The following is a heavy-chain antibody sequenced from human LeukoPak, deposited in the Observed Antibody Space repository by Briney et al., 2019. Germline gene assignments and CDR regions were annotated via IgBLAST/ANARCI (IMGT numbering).Heavy chain of an antibody. D-gene: IGHD6-6*01. Sequence: ASVKVSCKASGYTFTSYDINWVRQATGQGLEWMGWMNPNSGNTGYAQKFQGRVTMTRNTSISTAYMELSSLRSEDTAVYYCARASAPHYYYYMDVWGKGTTVTVSS. J-gene: IGHJ6*03. CDR2: MNPNSGNT. CDR3: ARASAPHYYYYMDV. V-gene: IGHV1-8*01. CDR1: GYTFTSYD.